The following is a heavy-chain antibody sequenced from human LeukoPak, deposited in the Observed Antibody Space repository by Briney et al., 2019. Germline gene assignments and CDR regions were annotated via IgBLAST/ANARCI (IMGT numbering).Heavy chain of an antibody. Sequence: NPSETLSLTCTVSGGSISSYDWSWIRQPAGKGLEWIGRIYTSGSPNYNPSLKSRVTMSVDTSKNQFSLKLSSVTAADTAVYYCAKSNGYGLIDIWGQGTMVTVSS. CDR3: AKSNGYGLIDI. V-gene: IGHV4-4*07. D-gene: IGHD3-10*01. CDR1: GGSISSYD. CDR2: IYTSGSP. J-gene: IGHJ3*02.